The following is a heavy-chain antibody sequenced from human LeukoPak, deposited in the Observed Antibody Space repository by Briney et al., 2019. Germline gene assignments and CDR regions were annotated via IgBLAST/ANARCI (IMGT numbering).Heavy chain of an antibody. CDR2: ISSSSYT. V-gene: IGHV3-11*05. CDR3: ARDRWERKYYFDY. CDR1: GFTFSDYY. D-gene: IGHD1-26*01. Sequence: PGGSLRLSCAASGFTFSDYYMSWIRQAPGKGLEWVSYISSSSYTNYADSVKGRFTISRDSAKNSLYLQMNSLRAEDTAVYYCARDRWERKYYFDYWGQGTLVTVSS. J-gene: IGHJ4*02.